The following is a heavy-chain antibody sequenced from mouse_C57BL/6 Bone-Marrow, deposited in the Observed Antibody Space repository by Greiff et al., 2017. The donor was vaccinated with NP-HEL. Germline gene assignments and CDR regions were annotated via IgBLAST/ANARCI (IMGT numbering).Heavy chain of an antibody. V-gene: IGHV5-16*01. CDR2: INYDGSST. J-gene: IGHJ4*01. CDR1: GFTFSDYY. Sequence: EVMLVESEGGLVQPGSSMKLSCTASGFTFSDYYMAWVRQVPEKGLEWVANINYDGSSTYYLDSLKSRFIISRDNAKNILYLQISSLKSEDTATYYCAREGGLRRRTYAMDYWGQGTSVTVSS. CDR3: AREGGLRRRTYAMDY. D-gene: IGHD2-4*01.